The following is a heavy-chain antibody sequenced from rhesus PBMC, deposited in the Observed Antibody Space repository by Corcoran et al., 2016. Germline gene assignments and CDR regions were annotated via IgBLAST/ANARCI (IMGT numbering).Heavy chain of an antibody. CDR1: GGSISSNY. Sequence: QVQLQESGPGLVKPLETLSLTCAVSGGSISSNYWSWIRQPPGKELEWIGYIYGSGSNTNYNPSLKSRVTLSVDTSKNQFSLKLTSVTAADTAVYFCARSYSGGWKLDVWGRGVLVAVSS. CDR2: IYGSGSNT. J-gene: IGHJ5-2*02. D-gene: IGHD6-37*01. V-gene: IGHV4S11*01. CDR3: ARSYSGGWKLDV.